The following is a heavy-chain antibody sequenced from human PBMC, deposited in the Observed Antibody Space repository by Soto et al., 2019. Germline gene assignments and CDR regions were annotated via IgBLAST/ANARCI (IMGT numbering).Heavy chain of an antibody. CDR3: ARDQDSLGIAAADGGMDV. CDR1: GGSISSYY. J-gene: IGHJ6*02. D-gene: IGHD6-13*01. CDR2: IYTSGST. V-gene: IGHV4-4*07. Sequence: SETLSLTCTVSGGSISSYYWSWIRQPAGKGLEWIGRIYTSGSTNYNPSLKSRVTMSVDTSKNQFSLKLSSVTAADTAVYYCARDQDSLGIAAADGGMDVWGQGTTVTVSS.